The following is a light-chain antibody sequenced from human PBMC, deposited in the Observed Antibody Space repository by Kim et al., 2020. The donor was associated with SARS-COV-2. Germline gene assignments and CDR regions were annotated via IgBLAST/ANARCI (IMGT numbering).Light chain of an antibody. CDR1: SSDVGGYNY. CDR3: SSYTSSSTLCV. CDR2: DVS. J-gene: IGLJ1*01. Sequence: QSALTQPASVSGSPGQSITISCTGTSSDVGGYNYVSWYQQHPGKAHKLMIYDVSNRPSGVSNRFSGSKSGNTASLTISGLQAEDEADYYCSSYTSSSTLCVFGTGTKVTVL. V-gene: IGLV2-14*03.